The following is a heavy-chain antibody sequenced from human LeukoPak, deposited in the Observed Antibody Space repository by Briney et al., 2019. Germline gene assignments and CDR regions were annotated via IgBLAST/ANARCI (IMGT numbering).Heavy chain of an antibody. CDR2: IIPIFGTA. J-gene: IGHJ4*02. CDR1: GGTFSSYA. V-gene: IGHV1-69*05. D-gene: IGHD5-18*01. CDR3: ARDVEEYSYGYLDY. Sequence: SVKVSCKASGGTFSSYAISWVRQAPGQGLEWMGRIIPIFGTANYAQKFQGRVTVTTDESTSTAYMELSSLRSEDTAVYYCARDVEEYSYGYLDYWGQGTLVTVSS.